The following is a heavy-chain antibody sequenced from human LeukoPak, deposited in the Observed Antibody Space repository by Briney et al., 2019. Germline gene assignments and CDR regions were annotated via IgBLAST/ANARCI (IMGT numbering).Heavy chain of an antibody. CDR3: ASQQSFHYYYMDV. J-gene: IGHJ6*03. CDR2: ISYDGSNK. CDR1: GFTFSSYA. Sequence: GRSLRLSCAASGFTFSSYAMHWVRQAPGKGLEWVAVISYDGSNKYYADSVKGRFTISRDNSKNTLYLQMNSLRAEDTAVYYCASQQSFHYYYMDVWGKGTTVTVSS. V-gene: IGHV3-30-3*01. D-gene: IGHD2/OR15-2a*01.